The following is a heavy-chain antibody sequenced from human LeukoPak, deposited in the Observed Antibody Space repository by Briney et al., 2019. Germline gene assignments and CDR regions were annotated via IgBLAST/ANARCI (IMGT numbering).Heavy chain of an antibody. J-gene: IGHJ6*03. V-gene: IGHV1-8*01. CDR1: GYTFTSYD. CDR3: ARGRNTIFGVVIIDYYYMDV. Sequence: ASVRVSCKASGYTFTSYDINWVRQATGQGLEWMGWMNPNSGNTGYAQKFQGRVTMTRNTSISTAYMELSSLRSEDTAVYYCARGRNTIFGVVIIDYYYMDVWGKGTTVTVSS. D-gene: IGHD3-3*01. CDR2: MNPNSGNT.